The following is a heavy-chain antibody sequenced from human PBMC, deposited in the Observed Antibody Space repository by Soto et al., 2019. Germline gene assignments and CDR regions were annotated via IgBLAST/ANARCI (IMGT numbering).Heavy chain of an antibody. V-gene: IGHV3-23*01. Sequence: GGSLRLSCAASGFTFSSYDMTWVRQAPGKGLEWVSGISISGGVTYYAGSVKGRFTISRDNSKNTLYLQMNNLRAEDTAIYYCAKSYLRGNYFDYWGPGTLVTVSS. CDR2: ISISGGVT. D-gene: IGHD3-10*01. CDR1: GFTFSSYD. CDR3: AKSYLRGNYFDY. J-gene: IGHJ4*02.